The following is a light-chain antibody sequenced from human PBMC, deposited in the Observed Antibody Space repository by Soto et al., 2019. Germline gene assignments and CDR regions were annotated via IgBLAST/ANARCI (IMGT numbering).Light chain of an antibody. V-gene: IGLV4-69*01. CDR1: SGHSSYA. CDR2: LNSDGSH. Sequence: QSVLTQSPSASASLGASVKLSCTLISGHSSYAIAWHQQQPEKGPRYLMKLNSDGSHSKGDGIPDRVSGSSSGAERYLTISSLQSEDEADYYCQTWGTGIAVFGGGTKLTVL. CDR3: QTWGTGIAV. J-gene: IGLJ2*01.